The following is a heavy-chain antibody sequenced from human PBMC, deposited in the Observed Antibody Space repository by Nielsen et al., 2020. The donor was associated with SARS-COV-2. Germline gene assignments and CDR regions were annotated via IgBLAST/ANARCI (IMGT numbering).Heavy chain of an antibody. V-gene: IGHV3-9*01. CDR2: ISWNSGSI. CDR3: AKDGLWFGDPGDYYGMDV. CDR1: GFTFDDYA. Sequence: GKSLKISCAASGFTFDDYAMHWVRQAPGKGLEWVSGISWNSGSIGYADSVKGRFTISRDNAKNSLYLQMNSLRAEDTALYYCAKDGLWFGDPGDYYGMDVWGQGTTVTVSS. D-gene: IGHD3-10*01. J-gene: IGHJ6*02.